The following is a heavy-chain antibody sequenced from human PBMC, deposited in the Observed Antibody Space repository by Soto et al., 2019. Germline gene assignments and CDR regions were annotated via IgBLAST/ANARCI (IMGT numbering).Heavy chain of an antibody. CDR1: GFTVSSNY. Sequence: GGSLRLSCAASGFTVSSNYMSWVRQAPGKGLEWVSVIYSAGNTYYADSVRGRFTISRDNSKNTIYLQMNSLRAEDTAVYYCARDNGSGWYYFDYWGQGTLVTVSS. V-gene: IGHV3-53*01. D-gene: IGHD6-19*01. CDR3: ARDNGSGWYYFDY. J-gene: IGHJ4*02. CDR2: IYSAGNT.